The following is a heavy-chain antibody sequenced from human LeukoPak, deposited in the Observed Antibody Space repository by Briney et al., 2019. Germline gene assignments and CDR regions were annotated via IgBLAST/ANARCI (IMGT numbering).Heavy chain of an antibody. CDR2: LWFDGSNT. D-gene: IGHD3-22*01. V-gene: IGHV3-33*06. J-gene: IGHJ2*01. CDR3: AKDPYYYDSSDYLRDVRGYFDL. Sequence: GGSLRPSCAASGFTFSSYGMHWVRQAPGKGLEWVAVLWFDGSNTYYADSVKGRFTISRDNSKNTLYLQMNSLRAKDTAVYYCAKDPYYYDSSDYLRDVRGYFDLWGRGTLVTVSS. CDR1: GFTFSSYG.